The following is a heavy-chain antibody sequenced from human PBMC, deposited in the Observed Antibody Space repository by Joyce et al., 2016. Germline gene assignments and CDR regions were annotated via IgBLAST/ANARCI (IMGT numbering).Heavy chain of an antibody. CDR3: ARGVDYYDGGDYHVFDF. D-gene: IGHD3-22*01. CDR2: ISPYHGNT. J-gene: IGHJ3*01. CDR1: GYTFTNYG. V-gene: IGHV1-18*01. Sequence: PGASVKIPCKASGYTFTNYGITWVRQAPGQGLECMGWISPYHGNTRYAQRFQGRVTMRADTATTTAHMELRSLRADDTALYYCARGVDYYDGGDYHVFDFWGQGTMLTVSS.